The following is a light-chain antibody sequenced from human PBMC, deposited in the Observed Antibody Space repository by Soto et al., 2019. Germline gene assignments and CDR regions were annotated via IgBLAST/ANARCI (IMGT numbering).Light chain of an antibody. CDR3: QPYNNWPLT. CDR1: QSVTSK. CDR2: GAS. J-gene: IGKJ4*01. Sequence: EIEMTQSPATLSVSPGERATLSCRASQSVTSKLAWYQQKPGQAPRLVIYGASTRATGIPARFNGSGSGTEFTFTISSLQSEDFAVYYCQPYNNWPLTFGGGTKVEIK. V-gene: IGKV3-15*01.